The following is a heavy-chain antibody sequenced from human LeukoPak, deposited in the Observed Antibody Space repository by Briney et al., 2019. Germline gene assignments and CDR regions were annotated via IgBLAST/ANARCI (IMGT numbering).Heavy chain of an antibody. D-gene: IGHD6-13*01. J-gene: IGHJ4*02. CDR1: GYTFTGYY. CDR3: ARDIAASGN. Sequence: ASVKVSCKASGYTFTGYYMHWVRQAPGQGLEWMGWISAYNGNTNYAQKLQGRVAMTTDTSTSTAYMELRSLRSDDTAVYYCARDIAASGNWGQGTLVTVSS. CDR2: ISAYNGNT. V-gene: IGHV1-18*04.